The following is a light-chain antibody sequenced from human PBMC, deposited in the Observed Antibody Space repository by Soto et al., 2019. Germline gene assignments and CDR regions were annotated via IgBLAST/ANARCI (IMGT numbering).Light chain of an antibody. Sequence: QSALTQPASVSGSPGQSITISCTGTISDVGNYDLVSWYQQHPDKAPKLMIYAVSKRPSGVSNRFSGSKSGNTASLTISGLQAEDEADYYCCSYATSSTVIFGGGTKLTVL. CDR2: AVS. J-gene: IGLJ2*01. V-gene: IGLV2-23*02. CDR3: CSYATSSTVI. CDR1: ISDVGNYDL.